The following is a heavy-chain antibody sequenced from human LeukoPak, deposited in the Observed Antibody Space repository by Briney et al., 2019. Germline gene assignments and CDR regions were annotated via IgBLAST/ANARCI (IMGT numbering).Heavy chain of an antibody. CDR2: ISGSGGST. CDR3: TKGTIWLPFDY. D-gene: IGHD5-18*01. Sequence: GGSLRLSCAASGFTFSNYAMSWARQAPGKGLEWVSAISGSGGSTYYADSVKGRFTISRDNSKNTLYLQMNSLRAEDTAVYHCTKGTIWLPFDYWGQGTLVTVSS. V-gene: IGHV3-23*01. CDR1: GFTFSNYA. J-gene: IGHJ4*02.